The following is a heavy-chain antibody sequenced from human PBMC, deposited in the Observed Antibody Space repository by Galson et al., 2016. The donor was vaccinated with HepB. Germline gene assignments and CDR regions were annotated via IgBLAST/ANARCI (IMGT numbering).Heavy chain of an antibody. V-gene: IGHV3-33*06. CDR3: VKDGYSGSYDY. CDR2: IWYDGSNK. Sequence: SLRLSCAASGFTFRSYGMHWVRQAPGKGLEWVAVIWYDGSNKYYADSVKGRFTISRDNSKNTVYLQLSSLRVDDTAVYYCVKDGYSGSYDYWGQGTLVTVSS. D-gene: IGHD1-26*01. CDR1: GFTFRSYG. J-gene: IGHJ4*02.